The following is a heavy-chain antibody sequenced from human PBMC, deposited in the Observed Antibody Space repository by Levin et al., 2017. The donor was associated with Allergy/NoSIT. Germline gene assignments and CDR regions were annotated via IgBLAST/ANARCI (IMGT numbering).Heavy chain of an antibody. CDR3: ATGEQWLVPDY. CDR1: GFTFDNFG. J-gene: IGHJ4*02. D-gene: IGHD6-19*01. V-gene: IGHV3-30*03. CDR2: ISYDGNSE. Sequence: GESLKISCAASGFTFDNFGMNWVRQAPGKGLEWVAVISYDGNSEYYEDSVRGRFTISRDNSKNTLYLQMNSLRPEDTAVYYCATGEQWLVPDYWGQGTLVTVSS.